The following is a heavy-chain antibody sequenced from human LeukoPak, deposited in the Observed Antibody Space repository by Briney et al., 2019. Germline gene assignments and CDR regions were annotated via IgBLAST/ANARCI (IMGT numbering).Heavy chain of an antibody. J-gene: IGHJ4*02. CDR3: ARGQRSRGSGSYYSF. D-gene: IGHD3-10*01. Sequence: ASETLSLTCAVYGGSFSGYYWSWIRQPPGKGLEWIGEINHSGSTNYNPSLKSRVTISVDTSKNQFSLKLSSVTAADTAVYYCARGQRSRGSGSYYSFWGQGTLVTVSS. CDR1: GGSFSGYY. CDR2: INHSGST. V-gene: IGHV4-34*01.